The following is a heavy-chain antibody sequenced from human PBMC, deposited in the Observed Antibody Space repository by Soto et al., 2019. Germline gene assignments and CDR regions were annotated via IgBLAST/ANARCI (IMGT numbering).Heavy chain of an antibody. D-gene: IGHD4-17*01. CDR2: IKQDGSEK. V-gene: IGHV3-7*01. CDR1: GFSFSTYR. Sequence: GGSLRLSCAASGFSFSTYRLHWVRQAPGKGLEWVANIKQDGSEKYYVDSVKGRFTISRDNAKNSLYLQMNSLRAEDTAVYYCARDNYGDKRVDYWGQGTLVTVSS. CDR3: ARDNYGDKRVDY. J-gene: IGHJ4*02.